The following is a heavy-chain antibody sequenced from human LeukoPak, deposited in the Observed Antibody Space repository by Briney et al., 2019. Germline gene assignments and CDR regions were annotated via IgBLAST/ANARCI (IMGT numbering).Heavy chain of an antibody. CDR3: ARARWTSTTTTYYLDH. V-gene: IGHV1-3*01. D-gene: IGHD4-17*01. J-gene: IGHJ4*02. Sequence: GASVKVSCKASGYTFTSYAIHWVRQAPGQRLEWMGWIDAGNGKTKYSQYFQGRVTITRDTSATTAYMDLSSLRSEDTAVYYCARARWTSTTTTYYLDHWGQGTLVTVSS. CDR1: GYTFTSYA. CDR2: IDAGNGKT.